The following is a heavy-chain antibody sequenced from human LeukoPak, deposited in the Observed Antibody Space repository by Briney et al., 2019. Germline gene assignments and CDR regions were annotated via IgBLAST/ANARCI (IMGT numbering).Heavy chain of an antibody. Sequence: SETLSLTCTVSGVSISSTSHAWGWSRQPPGKGLEWLGNIYNSGSSNYSPSLRSRVSISVDTSKNQFSLRLRSVTAADTAVYYCGRDTHLESWGQGVLVTVFS. J-gene: IGHJ4*02. CDR3: GRDTHLES. CDR2: IYNSGSS. V-gene: IGHV4-39*01. CDR1: GVSISSTSHA.